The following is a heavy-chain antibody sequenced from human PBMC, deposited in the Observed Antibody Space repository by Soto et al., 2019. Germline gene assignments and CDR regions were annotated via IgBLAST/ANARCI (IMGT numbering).Heavy chain of an antibody. Sequence: SGGSLRLSCAASGFIFNDYYMSWIRQAPGKGLEWLSNISGSSGSKKYADAGKGRFTISRDNAKKSLYLEMHSLRAEDTAVYYCARYAAEVTTFFDHWGQGTLVTVSS. CDR1: GFIFNDYY. J-gene: IGHJ4*02. CDR3: ARYAAEVTTFFDH. CDR2: ISGSSGSK. V-gene: IGHV3-11*06. D-gene: IGHD4-17*01.